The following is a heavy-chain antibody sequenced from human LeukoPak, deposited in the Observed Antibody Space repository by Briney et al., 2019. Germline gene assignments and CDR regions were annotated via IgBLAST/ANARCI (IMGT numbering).Heavy chain of an antibody. J-gene: IGHJ4*02. CDR1: GGSISSYY. Sequence: SETLSLTCTVSGGSISSYYWSWIRQPSGKGLEWIGYIHYSGATNSNPSLKSRVTISVDTSENQFSLRLNSVTAADTAVYYCARRDTDRYYGLWGQGTLVTVSS. V-gene: IGHV4-59*08. CDR3: ARRDTDRYYGL. CDR2: IHYSGAT. D-gene: IGHD3-10*01.